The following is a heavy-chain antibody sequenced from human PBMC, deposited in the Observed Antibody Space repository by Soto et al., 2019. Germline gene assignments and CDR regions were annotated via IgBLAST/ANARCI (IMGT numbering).Heavy chain of an antibody. Sequence: QITLKDSGPTLVNRTETLTLTCSFSGFSLSTIGLGVGWIRQPPGKALEWLGVIYWNDHKRYSPSLKSRLSITKDTSKSQVVLTMAKMDTVDTGTYFCAHSSADRWNTFDIWSQGTMVTVSS. CDR1: GFSLSTIGLG. D-gene: IGHD6-13*01. V-gene: IGHV2-5*01. J-gene: IGHJ3*02. CDR3: AHSSADRWNTFDI. CDR2: IYWNDHK.